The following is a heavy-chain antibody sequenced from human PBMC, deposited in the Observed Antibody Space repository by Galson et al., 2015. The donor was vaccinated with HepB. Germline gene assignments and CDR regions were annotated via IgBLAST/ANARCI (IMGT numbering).Heavy chain of an antibody. D-gene: IGHD1-26*01. CDR2: IGAIGT. V-gene: IGHV3-23*01. J-gene: IGHJ4*01. CDR1: GFSFSSHA. CDR3: VKGGQFVDY. Sequence: SLRLSCAASGFSFSSHAMNWARQAPGKGLEWVAFIGAIGTYYTDSVKGRFTVSRDNSKDTLYLQMSSLRAEDTAVYYCVKGGQFVDYWGHGTLVTVSS.